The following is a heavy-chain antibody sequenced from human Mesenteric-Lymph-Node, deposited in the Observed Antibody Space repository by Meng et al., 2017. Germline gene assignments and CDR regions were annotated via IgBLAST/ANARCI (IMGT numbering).Heavy chain of an antibody. Sequence: SDPLSPPCPAPGGSFSSYYWSWTRQPPGKGLEWTGYIYYSGSTNYNPSLKSRVTISVDTSKNHFSLKLGSVAAADTAAYYCGRVREQWLGSVFGGTTGFFVDYWGQGTRVTVSS. J-gene: IGHJ4*02. CDR1: GGSFSSYY. D-gene: IGHD6-19*01. V-gene: IGHV4-59*01. CDR3: GRVREQWLGSVFGGTTGFFVDY. CDR2: IYYSGST.